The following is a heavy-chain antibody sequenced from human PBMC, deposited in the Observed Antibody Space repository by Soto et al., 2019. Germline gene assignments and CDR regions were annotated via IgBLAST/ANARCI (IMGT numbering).Heavy chain of an antibody. CDR2: IYYSGST. D-gene: IGHD6-19*01. V-gene: IGHV4-59*08. Sequence: SETLSLTCTVSGGSISSYYWSWIRQPPGKGLEWIGYIYYSGSTNYNPTLKGRVTISVDTSKNQFSLKLSSVTAADTAVYYCARLGGIFLAGYSSGWYEAYWGQGTLVTVSS. CDR1: GGSISSYY. J-gene: IGHJ4*02. CDR3: ARLGGIFLAGYSSGWYEAY.